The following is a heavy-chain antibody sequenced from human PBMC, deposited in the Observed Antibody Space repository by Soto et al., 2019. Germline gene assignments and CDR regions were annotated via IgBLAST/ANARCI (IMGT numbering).Heavy chain of an antibody. CDR1: GGTFSSYT. J-gene: IGHJ6*02. V-gene: IGHV1-69*02. Sequence: QVQLVQSGAEVKKPGSSVKVSCKASGGTFSSYTISWVRQAPGQGLEWMGRIIPILGIANYAQKFQGRVTITADKSTSTAYMELSSLRSEDTAVYYCGSGDCSGGSCTYYYGMDVWGQGTTVTVSS. D-gene: IGHD2-15*01. CDR3: GSGDCSGGSCTYYYGMDV. CDR2: IIPILGIA.